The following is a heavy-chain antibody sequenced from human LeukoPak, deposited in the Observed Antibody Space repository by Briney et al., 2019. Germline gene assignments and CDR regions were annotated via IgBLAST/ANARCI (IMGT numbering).Heavy chain of an antibody. CDR1: GFTFSDYY. Sequence: PGGSLRLSCAASGFTFSDYYMSWIRQAPGKGLEWVSYISSGGSTIYYADSVKGRLTISRDNAKNSLYLQMNSLRAEDTAAYYCARHLVVATYDYWGRGTLVTVSS. D-gene: IGHD2-21*01. CDR3: ARHLVVATYDY. CDR2: ISSGGSTI. J-gene: IGHJ4*02. V-gene: IGHV3-11*01.